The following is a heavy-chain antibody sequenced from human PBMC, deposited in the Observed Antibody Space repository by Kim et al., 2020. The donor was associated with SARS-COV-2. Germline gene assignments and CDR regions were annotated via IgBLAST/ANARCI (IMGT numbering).Heavy chain of an antibody. D-gene: IGHD5-12*01. CDR3: AREGDGYNIYYFDY. J-gene: IGHJ4*02. CDR1: GGSISSYY. CDR2: VYYTGST. V-gene: IGHV4-59*01. Sequence: SETLSLTCTVSGGSISSYYWSWIRQPPGKGLEWIGYVYYTGSTNYNPSLSSRVTMSVDTSKKQFSLRLSSVTAADTAVYYCAREGDGYNIYYFDYWGQGTLVTVSS.